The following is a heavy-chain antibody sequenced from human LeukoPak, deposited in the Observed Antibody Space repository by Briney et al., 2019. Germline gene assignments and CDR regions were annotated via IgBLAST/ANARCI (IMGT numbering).Heavy chain of an antibody. CDR2: MNPNSGNT. CDR1: RYTFTSYD. J-gene: IGHJ5*02. D-gene: IGHD2-2*02. CDR3: ARFPRADCSSTSCYTNWFDP. Sequence: ASVKVSCKASRYTFTSYDINWVRQATGQGLEWMGWMNPNSGNTGYAQKFQGRVTMTRNTSISTAYMELSSLRSEDTAVYYCARFPRADCSSTSCYTNWFDPWGQGTLVTVSS. V-gene: IGHV1-8*01.